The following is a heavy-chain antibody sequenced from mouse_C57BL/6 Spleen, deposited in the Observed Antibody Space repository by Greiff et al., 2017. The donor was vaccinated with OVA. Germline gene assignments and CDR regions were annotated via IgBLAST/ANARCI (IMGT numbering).Heavy chain of an antibody. J-gene: IGHJ4*01. D-gene: IGHD5-5*01. CDR3: ARALPPYAMDY. CDR2: ISSGSSTI. V-gene: IGHV5-17*01. Sequence: EVMLVESGGGLVKPGGSLKLSCAASGFTFSDYGMHWVRQAPEKGLEWVAYISSGSSTIYYADTVKGRFTISRDNAKNTLFLQMTSLRSEDTAMYYCARALPPYAMDYWGQGTSVTVSS. CDR1: GFTFSDYG.